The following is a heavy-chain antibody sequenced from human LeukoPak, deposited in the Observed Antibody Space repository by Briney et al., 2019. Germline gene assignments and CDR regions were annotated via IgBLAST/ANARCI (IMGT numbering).Heavy chain of an antibody. CDR3: ARPNQHDYDAFDI. D-gene: IGHD4-11*01. CDR2: INSDGSST. V-gene: IGHV3-74*01. J-gene: IGHJ3*02. CDR1: GFTFSSYW. Sequence: GGSLRLSCAASGFTFSSYWMHWVRQAPGKGLVWVSRINSDGSSTSYADSVKGRFTISRDNAKNTLYLQMNSLRAEDTAVYYCARPNQHDYDAFDIWGQGTMVTVSS.